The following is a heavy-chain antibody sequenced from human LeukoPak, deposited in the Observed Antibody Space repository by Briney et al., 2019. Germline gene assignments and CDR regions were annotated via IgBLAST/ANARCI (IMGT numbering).Heavy chain of an antibody. CDR1: GFTFSIYA. J-gene: IGHJ4*02. CDR2: VSGSGGST. Sequence: GGSLRLSCAASGFTFSIYAMTWVRQAPGKGLEWVSAVSGSGGSTYYADSVKGRFTISRDNSKNTLYLQMNSLRAEDTAVYYCAISGSYWAWAHWGQGTLVTISS. V-gene: IGHV3-23*01. D-gene: IGHD1-26*01. CDR3: AISGSYWAWAH.